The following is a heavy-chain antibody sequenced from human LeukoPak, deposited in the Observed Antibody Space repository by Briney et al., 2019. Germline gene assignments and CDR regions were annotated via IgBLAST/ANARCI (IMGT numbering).Heavy chain of an antibody. CDR2: IYYSGST. Sequence: SETLSLTCTVSGGSISSYYWSWIRQPPGKGLEWIGYIYYSGSTNYNPSLKSRVTISVDTSKNQFSLKLSSVTAADTAVYYCASAPQIDYGWGSYRSIRDAFDIWGQGTMVTVSS. D-gene: IGHD3-16*02. V-gene: IGHV4-59*01. J-gene: IGHJ3*02. CDR3: ASAPQIDYGWGSYRSIRDAFDI. CDR1: GGSISSYY.